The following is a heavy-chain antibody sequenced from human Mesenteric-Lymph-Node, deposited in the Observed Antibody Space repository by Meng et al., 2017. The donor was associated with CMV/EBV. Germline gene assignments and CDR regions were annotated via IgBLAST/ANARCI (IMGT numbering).Heavy chain of an antibody. CDR3: ARGRVGPSSTSNWFDP. CDR2: VYYSGST. J-gene: IGHJ5*02. D-gene: IGHD2-2*01. CDR1: GGSVTTNHY. V-gene: IGHV4-59*02. Sequence: SETLSLTCTVSGGSVTTNHYWSWIRQTPGKGLEWIGYVYYSGSTNYNPSLKSRVTISVDMSKNEFSLKLTFVTAADTAVYYCARGRVGPSSTSNWFDPWGQGTLVTVSS.